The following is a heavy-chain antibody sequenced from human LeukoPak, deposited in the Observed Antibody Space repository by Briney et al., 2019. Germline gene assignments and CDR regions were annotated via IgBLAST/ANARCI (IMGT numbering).Heavy chain of an antibody. D-gene: IGHD6-13*01. Sequence: SETLSLTCTVSGGSISSYYWSWIRQPAGKGLEWIGRIYTSGSTNYNPSLKSRVTMSVDTSRNQFSLKLSSVTAADTAVYYCARDGAAAATEPFDYWGQGTLVTVSS. CDR3: ARDGAAAATEPFDY. CDR2: IYTSGST. V-gene: IGHV4-4*07. J-gene: IGHJ4*02. CDR1: GGSISSYY.